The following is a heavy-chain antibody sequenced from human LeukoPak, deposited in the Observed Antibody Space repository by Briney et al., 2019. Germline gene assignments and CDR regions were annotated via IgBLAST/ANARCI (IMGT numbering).Heavy chain of an antibody. V-gene: IGHV4-38-2*01. CDR2: IYHSEST. D-gene: IGHD3-16*01. CDR3: ARFDHVWETHGMDAFDL. CDR1: GYSLSRGYS. J-gene: IGHJ3*01. Sequence: PSETLSLTCAVSGYSLSRGYSWGLIPQAPGIGPEWIWKIYHSESTHYNPSLKSRVTISADTSKNQFSLKLSSVTAADTAVYYCARFDHVWETHGMDAFDLWGQGTMVTVSS.